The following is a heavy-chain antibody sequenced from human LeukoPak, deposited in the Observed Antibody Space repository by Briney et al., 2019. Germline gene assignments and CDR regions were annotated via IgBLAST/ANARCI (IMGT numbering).Heavy chain of an antibody. V-gene: IGHV4-34*01. D-gene: IGHD4-17*01. CDR3: ARGRHGDYYLANWFDP. J-gene: IGHJ5*02. CDR2: INHSGST. Sequence: PSETLSLTCAVYGGSFSGYYWSWIRQPQGKGLEWIGEINHSGSTNYNPSLKSRVTISVDTSKNQFSLKLSSVTAADTAVYYCARGRHGDYYLANWFDPWGQGTLVTVSS. CDR1: GGSFSGYY.